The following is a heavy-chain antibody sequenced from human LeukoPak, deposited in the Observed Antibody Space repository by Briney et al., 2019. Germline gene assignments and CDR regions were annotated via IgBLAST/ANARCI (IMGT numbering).Heavy chain of an antibody. D-gene: IGHD1/OR15-1a*01. Sequence: SETLSLTCTVSGGSISSSSYYWGWIRQPPGEGLEWIGSIYYSGSTYYNPSLKSRVTISVDTSKNQFSLKLSSVTAADTAVYYCATWEQDLRGFDYWGQGTLVTVSS. CDR1: GGSISSSSYY. CDR2: IYYSGST. J-gene: IGHJ4*02. CDR3: ATWEQDLRGFDY. V-gene: IGHV4-39*07.